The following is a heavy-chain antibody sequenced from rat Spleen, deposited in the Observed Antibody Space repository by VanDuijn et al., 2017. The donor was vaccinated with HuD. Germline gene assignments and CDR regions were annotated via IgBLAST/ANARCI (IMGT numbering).Heavy chain of an antibody. CDR1: GFSLTNNG. Sequence: QVQLKESGPGLVQPSQTLSLTCTVSGFSLTNNGVSWVRQPPGKGLEWMGAIWSGGSQDYNSALTSRLSISRDTSKSQVFLKMNSLQTEDIATYSCVRDRHYYPYVMDAWGQGASVTVSS. J-gene: IGHJ4*01. CDR3: VRDRHYYPYVMDA. D-gene: IGHD1-6*01. CDR2: IWSGGSQ. V-gene: IGHV2-4*01.